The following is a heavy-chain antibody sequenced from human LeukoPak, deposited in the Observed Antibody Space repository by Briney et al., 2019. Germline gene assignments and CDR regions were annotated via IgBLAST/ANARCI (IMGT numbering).Heavy chain of an antibody. V-gene: IGHV4-34*01. CDR2: INHSGST. J-gene: IGHJ5*02. D-gene: IGHD5-18*01. Sequence: SETLSLTCAVYGGSFSGYYWSWIRQPPGKGLEWIGEINHSGSTNYNPSLKSRVTISVDTSKNQFSLKLSSVTAADTAVYYCARDRDGYSYGYNWFDPWGQGTLVTVSS. CDR3: ARDRDGYSYGYNWFDP. CDR1: GGSFSGYY.